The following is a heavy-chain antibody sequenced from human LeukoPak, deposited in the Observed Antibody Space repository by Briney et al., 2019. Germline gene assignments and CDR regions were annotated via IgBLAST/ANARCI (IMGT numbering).Heavy chain of an antibody. CDR3: ARGVQRFYFDY. D-gene: IGHD3-10*01. CDR1: GGSISSGDYY. J-gene: IGHJ4*02. Sequence: SETLSLTCTVSGGSISSGDYYWSWIRQPPGKGLEWIGYIYYSGSTYYNPSLKSRVTISVDTSKNQFSLKLSSVTAADTAVYYCARGVQRFYFDYWGQGTLVTVSS. CDR2: IYYSGST. V-gene: IGHV4-30-4*01.